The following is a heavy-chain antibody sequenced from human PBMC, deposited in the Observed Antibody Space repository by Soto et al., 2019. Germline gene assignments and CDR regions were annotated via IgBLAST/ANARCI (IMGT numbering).Heavy chain of an antibody. V-gene: IGHV1-8*01. CDR1: GYTFTSYD. Sequence: QVQLVQSGAEVKKPGASVKVSCKASGYTFTSYDINWVRQATGQGLEGMGLMNPNSGNTGYAQKFQGRVTMTRNTSISTAYMELSSLRSEDTAVYYCARERTGTTSMDVWGQGTTVTVSS. CDR3: ARERTGTTSMDV. D-gene: IGHD1-1*01. J-gene: IGHJ6*02. CDR2: MNPNSGNT.